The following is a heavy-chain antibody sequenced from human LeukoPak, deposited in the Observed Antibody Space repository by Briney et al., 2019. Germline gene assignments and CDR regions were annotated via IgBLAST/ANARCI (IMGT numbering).Heavy chain of an antibody. CDR3: AGSSGWYADY. CDR2: IYSGSST. Sequence: GGSLRLSCAASGFTFSSYEMNWVRQAPGKGLEWVSVIYSGSSTYYADSVKGRFTISRDNSKNTLYLQMNSLRAEDTAVYYCAGSSGWYADYWGQGTLVTVSS. CDR1: GFTFSSYE. J-gene: IGHJ4*02. D-gene: IGHD6-19*01. V-gene: IGHV3-53*01.